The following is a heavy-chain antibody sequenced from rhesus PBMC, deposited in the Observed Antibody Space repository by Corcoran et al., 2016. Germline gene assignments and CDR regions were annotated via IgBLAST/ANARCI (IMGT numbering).Heavy chain of an antibody. V-gene: IGHV5-2*01. CDR1: GYSCTNYW. Sequence: EVQLVQSGAEVKRPGECLKSSCKTSGYSCTNYWITWVRQMPGKGLEWRRVNVPSESYTRYTPYFQAQVTISADKSIRTAYLRWTSLKASDSATYYCAKTSGNWNFDCWGQGVLVTVSS. D-gene: IGHD6-25*01. CDR2: NVPSESYT. J-gene: IGHJ4*01. CDR3: AKTSGNWNFDC.